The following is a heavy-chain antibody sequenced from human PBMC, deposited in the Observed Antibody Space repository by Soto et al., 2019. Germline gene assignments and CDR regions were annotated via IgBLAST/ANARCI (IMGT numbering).Heavy chain of an antibody. D-gene: IGHD3-16*01. Sequence: ASETLSLTCTVSGGSISSGYYYWSWIRQPPGKGLEWIGNIYYSGNTYYNPSLKSRLIISIDTSKQHLSLKVGPVTAEVTDVDYFASASRYGMYVWGQGTTVTVSS. CDR2: IYYSGNT. J-gene: IGHJ6*02. V-gene: IGHV4-30-4*01. CDR1: GGSISSGYYY. CDR3: ASASRYGMYV.